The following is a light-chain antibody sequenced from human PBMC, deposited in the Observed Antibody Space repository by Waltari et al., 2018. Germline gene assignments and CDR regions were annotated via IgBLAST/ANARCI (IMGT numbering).Light chain of an antibody. CDR1: QSLLHSNGNTY. J-gene: IGKJ2*03. V-gene: IGKV2-29*02. Sequence: DIVMTQTPLSLPVTPGEPASISCRSSQSLLHSNGNTYLYWYLQKPGQPPRLLIYRVSNRFSGVPDRFSGSGSGTDFTLKISRVEAEDVGVYYFMQALQTPYSFGQGTKVEIK. CDR2: RVS. CDR3: MQALQTPYS.